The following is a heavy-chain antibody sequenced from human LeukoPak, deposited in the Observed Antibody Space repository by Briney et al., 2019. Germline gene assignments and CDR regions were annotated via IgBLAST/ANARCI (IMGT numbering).Heavy chain of an antibody. D-gene: IGHD5-24*01. CDR1: GDSVSSNSAA. J-gene: IGHJ5*02. V-gene: IGHV6-1*01. CDR2: TYYRSKWYY. CDR3: ARDVTLRRWIQLEGSTGVLWLDP. Sequence: SQTLSLTCAISGDSVSSNSAAWNCIRQSPSRGLEWLGRTYYRSKWYYDYAPSVKSRIIISSDTSKDQFSLQMNSVTPEDTAVYYCARDVTLRRWIQLEGSTGVLWLDPWGQGVLVTVSS.